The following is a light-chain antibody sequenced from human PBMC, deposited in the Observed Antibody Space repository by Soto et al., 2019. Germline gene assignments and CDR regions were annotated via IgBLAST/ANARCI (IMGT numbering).Light chain of an antibody. CDR2: EVT. CDR1: SSDIGGYNY. Sequence: QSALTQPASVSGSPGQSITISCTGTSSDIGGYNYVSWYQQYPGKAPNLIIYEVTIRPSGVSNRFSGSKSGNTASLTISGLQAEDEADYYCSSYTTSAPYVFGSGTKLTVL. CDR3: SSYTTSAPYV. J-gene: IGLJ1*01. V-gene: IGLV2-14*01.